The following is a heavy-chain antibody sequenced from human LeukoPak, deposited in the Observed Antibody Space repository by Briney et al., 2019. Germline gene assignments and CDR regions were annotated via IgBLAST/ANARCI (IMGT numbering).Heavy chain of an antibody. D-gene: IGHD3-16*01. CDR3: ARSFMTPDAFDI. V-gene: IGHV3-48*04. Sequence: GGSLRLSCATSGFTFSKYSMNWVRQAPGKGLEWVSYISSSSSAIYYAGSVKGRFTISRDNAKNSLYLQMNSLRAEDTAVYYCARSFMTPDAFDIWGQGTMVTVSS. CDR1: GFTFSKYS. J-gene: IGHJ3*02. CDR2: ISSSSSAI.